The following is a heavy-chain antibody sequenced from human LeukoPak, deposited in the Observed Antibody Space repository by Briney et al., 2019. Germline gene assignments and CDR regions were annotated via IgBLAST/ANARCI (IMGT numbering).Heavy chain of an antibody. J-gene: IGHJ6*03. D-gene: IGHD4-17*01. CDR3: TRQGNLRNYYYYYMDV. CDR2: IRSKASSYAT. V-gene: IGHV3-73*01. Sequence: GGSLKLSCAASGFTFSGSAMHWVRQASGKGLEWVGRIRSKASSYATAYAASVKGRFTISRDDSKNTAYLQMNSLKTEDTAVYYCTRQGNLRNYYYYYMDVWGKGTTVTVSS. CDR1: GFTFSGSA.